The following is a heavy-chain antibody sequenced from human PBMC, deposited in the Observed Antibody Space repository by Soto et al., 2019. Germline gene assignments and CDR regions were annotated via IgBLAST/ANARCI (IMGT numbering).Heavy chain of an antibody. CDR3: ALNGYCSGGSCSPRRLVDY. CDR2: INHSGST. D-gene: IGHD2-15*01. CDR1: GGSFSGYY. V-gene: IGHV4-34*01. J-gene: IGHJ4*02. Sequence: SSETLSLTCAVYGGSFSGYYWSWIRQPPGKGLEWIGEINHSGSTNYNPSLKSRVTISVDTSKNQFSLKLSSVTAADTAVYYCALNGYCSGGSCSPRRLVDYWGQGTLVTVSS.